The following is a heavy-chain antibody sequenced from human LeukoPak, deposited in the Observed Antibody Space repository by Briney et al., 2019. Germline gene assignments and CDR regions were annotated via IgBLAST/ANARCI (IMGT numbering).Heavy chain of an antibody. Sequence: GGSLRLSCAASGFTLSTFWMSWVRQAPGKGLEWVAFIRYDGSNKYYADSVKGRFTISRDNSKNTLYLQMNSLRAEDTAVYYCAKDYWSSSWNNWFDPWGQGTLVTVSS. V-gene: IGHV3-30*02. CDR2: IRYDGSNK. CDR3: AKDYWSSSWNNWFDP. CDR1: GFTLSTFW. J-gene: IGHJ5*02. D-gene: IGHD6-13*01.